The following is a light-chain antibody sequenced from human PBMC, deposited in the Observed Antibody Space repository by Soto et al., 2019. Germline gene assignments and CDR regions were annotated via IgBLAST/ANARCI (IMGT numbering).Light chain of an antibody. J-gene: IGLJ1*01. CDR1: TPNIGTNY. Sequence: QSALTQPPSASGTAGQRVTIACSGSTPNIGTNYVHWYQQLPGTAPKRLIYRNNQRPSGVPDRFSASKSGTSASLAISGLRSEDEADYYCAVWDESLRGYVFVTGTKVTVL. CDR2: RNN. CDR3: AVWDESLRGYV. V-gene: IGLV1-47*01.